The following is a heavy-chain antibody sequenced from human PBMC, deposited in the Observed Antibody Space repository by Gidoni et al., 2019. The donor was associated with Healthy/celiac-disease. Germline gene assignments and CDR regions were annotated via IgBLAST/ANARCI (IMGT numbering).Heavy chain of an antibody. Sequence: QLQLVQSGAEVKKPGASVKVSCKASGYTFTGYYMHWVRQSPGQGLEWMGWINPNSGGTNYAQKFQGWVTMTRDTSISTAYMELSRLRSDDTAVYYCAREHGYGSPEFDYWGQGTLVTVSS. J-gene: IGHJ4*02. V-gene: IGHV1-2*04. D-gene: IGHD5-12*01. CDR3: AREHGYGSPEFDY. CDR1: GYTFTGYY. CDR2: INPNSGGT.